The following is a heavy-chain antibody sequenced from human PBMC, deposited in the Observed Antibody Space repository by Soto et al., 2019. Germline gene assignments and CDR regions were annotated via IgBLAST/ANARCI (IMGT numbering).Heavy chain of an antibody. V-gene: IGHV4-59*01. Sequence: SETLSLTCTVSGGSISSYYWSWIRQPPGKGLEWIGYIYYSGSTNYNPSLKSRVTISVDTSKNQFSLKLSSVIAADTAVYYCARGVSYYNSSGYYYSDYYGMDVWGQGTTVT. CDR1: GGSISSYY. J-gene: IGHJ6*02. CDR3: ARGVSYYNSSGYYYSDYYGMDV. D-gene: IGHD3-22*01. CDR2: IYYSGST.